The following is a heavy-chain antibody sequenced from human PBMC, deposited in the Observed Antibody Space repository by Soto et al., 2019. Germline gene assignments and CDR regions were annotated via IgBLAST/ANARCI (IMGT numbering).Heavy chain of an antibody. CDR3: ARARHCSSTSCLVDY. J-gene: IGHJ4*02. CDR2: TRNKANSYTT. D-gene: IGHD2-2*01. V-gene: IGHV3-72*01. CDR1: GFTFSDHY. Sequence: EVQLVESGGGLVQPGGSLRLSCAASGFTFSDHYMDWVRQAPGKGLEWVGRTRNKANSYTTEYAASVKGRFTISRDDSKNSLYLQMNSLKTEDTAVYYCARARHCSSTSCLVDYWGQGTLVTVSS.